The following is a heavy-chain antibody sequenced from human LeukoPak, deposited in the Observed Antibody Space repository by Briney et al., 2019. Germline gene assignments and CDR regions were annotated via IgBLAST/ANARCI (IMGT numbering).Heavy chain of an antibody. CDR2: ISSSSSYI. Sequence: GGSLRLSCAASGFTFSSYGMNWVRQAPGKGLEWVSYISSSSSYIYYADSVKGRFTISRDNAKKSLYLQMNSLRAEDTAVYYCAELGITMIGGVWGKGTTVTISS. J-gene: IGHJ6*04. CDR1: GFTFSSYG. V-gene: IGHV3-21*01. CDR3: AELGITMIGGV. D-gene: IGHD3-10*02.